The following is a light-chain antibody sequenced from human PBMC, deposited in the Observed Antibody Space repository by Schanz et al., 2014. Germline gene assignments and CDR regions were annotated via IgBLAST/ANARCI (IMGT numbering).Light chain of an antibody. Sequence: EIVLTQSPGTLSLSPGERATLSCRASHSVRSNYLAWYQHKPGQAPRLLIYETSIRATGIPDRFSGSGSGTDFTLTISSLEPEDFSVYYCQQYDNSLPWTFGQGPKVEIK. CDR1: HSVRSNY. J-gene: IGKJ1*01. V-gene: IGKV3-20*01. CDR2: ETS. CDR3: QQYDNSLPWT.